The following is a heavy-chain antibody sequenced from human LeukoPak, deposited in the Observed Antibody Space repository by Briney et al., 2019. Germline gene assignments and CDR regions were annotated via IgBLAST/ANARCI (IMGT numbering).Heavy chain of an antibody. D-gene: IGHD3-22*01. CDR2: ISAYNGNT. Sequence: ASVKVSCKASGYTFTSYGISWVRQAPGQGLEWMGWISAYNGNTNYAQKLQGRVTMTTDTSTSTAYMELRSLRSDDTAVYYCARVRYYYDSSGYYRPGLDYWGQGTLVTVSS. CDR1: GYTFTSYG. V-gene: IGHV1-18*01. J-gene: IGHJ4*02. CDR3: ARVRYYYDSSGYYRPGLDY.